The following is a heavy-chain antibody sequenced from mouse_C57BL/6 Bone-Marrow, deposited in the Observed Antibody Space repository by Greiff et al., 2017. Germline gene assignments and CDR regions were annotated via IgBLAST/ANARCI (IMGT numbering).Heavy chain of an antibody. CDR3: ARSAYYSNYLYAMDY. Sequence: VQLQQPGAELVRPGSSVKLSCKASGYTFTSYWMDWVKQRPGQGLEWIGNIYPSDSETHYNQKFKDKATLTVDKSSSTAYMQLSSLTSADSAVYYCARSAYYSNYLYAMDYWGQGTSVTVSS. V-gene: IGHV1-61*01. D-gene: IGHD2-5*01. CDR2: IYPSDSET. J-gene: IGHJ4*01. CDR1: GYTFTSYW.